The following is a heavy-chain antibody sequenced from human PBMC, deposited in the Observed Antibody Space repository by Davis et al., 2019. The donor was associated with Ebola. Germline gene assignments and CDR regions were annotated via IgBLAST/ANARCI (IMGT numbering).Heavy chain of an antibody. J-gene: IGHJ2*01. CDR2: LYSGGSS. V-gene: IGHV3-66*02. CDR3: ARDVLDETPVIFTWYPDL. Sequence: GESLKISCAASGFTFSTNYMTWYRQAPGKGLEWVSTLYSGGSSYYARSVKGRFTISRDDGKNTLFLQMGSLTSEDAGVYYCARDVLDETPVIFTWYPDLWGRGTLVTLAS. D-gene: IGHD4-23*01. CDR1: GFTFSTNY.